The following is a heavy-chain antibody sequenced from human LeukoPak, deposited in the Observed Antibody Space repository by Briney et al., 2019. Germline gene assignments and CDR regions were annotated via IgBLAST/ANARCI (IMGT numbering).Heavy chain of an antibody. CDR3: AREKAAAGYYYYYGMDV. D-gene: IGHD6-13*01. CDR2: INPNSGGT. CDR1: GYTFNGYY. J-gene: IGHJ6*02. Sequence: ASVKVSCKASGYTFNGYYMHWVRQAPGQGLEWMGWINPNSGGTNYAQKFQGWVTMTRDTSISTAYMELSRLRSDDTAVYYCAREKAAAGYYYYYGMDVWGQGTTVTVSS. V-gene: IGHV1-2*04.